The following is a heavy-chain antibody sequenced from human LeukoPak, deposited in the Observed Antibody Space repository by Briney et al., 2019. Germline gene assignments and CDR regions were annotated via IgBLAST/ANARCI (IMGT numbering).Heavy chain of an antibody. D-gene: IGHD1-26*01. CDR2: INSDGSST. CDR1: GFTFSSYW. CDR3: ARGTYSGSYWHYYYMDV. V-gene: IGHV3-74*01. J-gene: IGHJ6*03. Sequence: PGGSLRLSCAASGFTFSSYWMHWVRQAPGKGLVWVSRINSDGSSTSYADSVKGRFTISRDNAKNTLYLQMNSLRAEDTAVYYCARGTYSGSYWHYYYMDVWGKGTTVTISS.